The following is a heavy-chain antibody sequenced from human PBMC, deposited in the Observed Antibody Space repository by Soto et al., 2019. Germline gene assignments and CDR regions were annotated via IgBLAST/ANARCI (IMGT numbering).Heavy chain of an antibody. CDR1: GFDFSGYA. Sequence: VQLLESGGGLVQPGGSLRLSCAASGFDFSGYAMSWVRQAPGKGLEWVSAITNGGGGRRDYADSVQGRFTISRDNSQNTLYLQMNSLRAEDTAVYYCAKFKGEVIPNYHCDHWGQGTLVTVSS. J-gene: IGHJ4*02. CDR2: ITNGGGGRR. V-gene: IGHV3-23*01. CDR3: AKFKGEVIPNYHCDH. D-gene: IGHD3-16*02.